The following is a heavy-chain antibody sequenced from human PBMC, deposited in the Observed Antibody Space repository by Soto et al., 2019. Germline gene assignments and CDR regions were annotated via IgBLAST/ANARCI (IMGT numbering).Heavy chain of an antibody. CDR3: GRDRLPTGMDF. CDR1: GFTFGDYW. Sequence: GGSLRLSCAVPGFTFGDYWMSWVRQAPGKGLEWVANIKQDGNEKYYVDSVKGRFTISIDNAKNSLYLQMNSLRAEDTAVYYYGRDRLPTGMDFWGQGTTVTGSS. V-gene: IGHV3-7*01. CDR2: IKQDGNEK. J-gene: IGHJ6*02.